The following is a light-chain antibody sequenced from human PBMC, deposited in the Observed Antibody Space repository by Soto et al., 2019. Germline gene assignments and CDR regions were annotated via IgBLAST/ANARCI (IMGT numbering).Light chain of an antibody. CDR2: AAS. CDR3: QQSYSSPPT. V-gene: IGKV1-39*01. CDR1: QSISNH. Sequence: IPMTQSPSTLSASAGEIVIITCGASQSISNHLNWYQQKPGKAPKLLIFAASSLQSGVPSRFSGSRSGPDFTLTISSLQPEDFATYYCQQSYSSPPTFGQGTKVDIK. J-gene: IGKJ1*01.